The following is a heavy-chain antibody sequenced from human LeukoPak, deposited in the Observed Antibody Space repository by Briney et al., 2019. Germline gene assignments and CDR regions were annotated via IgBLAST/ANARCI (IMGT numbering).Heavy chain of an antibody. CDR3: TRDYHYYYGMDV. J-gene: IGHJ6*02. CDR1: GFTFSSYG. V-gene: IGHV3-49*04. CDR2: IRSKAYGGTT. Sequence: GGSLRLSCAASGFTFSSYGMHWVRQAPGKGLEWVGFIRSKAYGGTTEYAASVKGRFTISRDDSKSIAYLQMNSLKTEDTAVYYCTRDYHYYYGMDVWGQGTTVTVSS. D-gene: IGHD2-2*01.